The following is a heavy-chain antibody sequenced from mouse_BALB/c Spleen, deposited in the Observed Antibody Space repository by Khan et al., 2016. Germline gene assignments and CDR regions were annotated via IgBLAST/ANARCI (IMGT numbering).Heavy chain of an antibody. Sequence: EVQLQESGGGLVQPGGSLKLSCAASGFEFSRYWMSWVRQAPGKGLEWIGEINTDSSTINYTPSLKDKFIISRDNAKNTLYLQMSKVRSEDTALYYCARAGYYGYLAYWGQGTLVSVSA. J-gene: IGHJ3*01. D-gene: IGHD1-1*01. CDR1: GFEFSRYW. CDR3: ARAGYYGYLAY. V-gene: IGHV4-1*02. CDR2: INTDSSTI.